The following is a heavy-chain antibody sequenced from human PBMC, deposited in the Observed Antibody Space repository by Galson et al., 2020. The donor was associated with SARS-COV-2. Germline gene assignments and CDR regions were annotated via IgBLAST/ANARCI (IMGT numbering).Heavy chain of an antibody. D-gene: IGHD3-3*01. Sequence: SLKISCAASGFTFSSYGMHWVRQAPGKGLEWVAVIWYDGSNKYYADSVKGRFTISRDNSKNTLYLQMNSLRAEDTAVYYCARDGIFGVVTGLDVWGHGTTVTIS. CDR2: IWYDGSNK. J-gene: IGHJ6*02. CDR3: ARDGIFGVVTGLDV. CDR1: GFTFSSYG. V-gene: IGHV3-33*01.